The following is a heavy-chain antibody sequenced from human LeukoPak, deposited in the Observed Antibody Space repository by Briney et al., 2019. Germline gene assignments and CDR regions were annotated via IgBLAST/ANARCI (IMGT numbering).Heavy chain of an antibody. V-gene: IGHV5-10-1*01. Sequence: GGPLNTSCQGPGYRFAGYWISWARQVPGKGLEWSGWIESSESYTSYSPCCQGHVTISADKSISTAYLQWSTLKASDTAMYYCERQGHNFFDYWGQGTLVTVSS. CDR3: ERQGHNFFDY. J-gene: IGHJ4*02. CDR1: GYRFAGYW. CDR2: IESSESYT.